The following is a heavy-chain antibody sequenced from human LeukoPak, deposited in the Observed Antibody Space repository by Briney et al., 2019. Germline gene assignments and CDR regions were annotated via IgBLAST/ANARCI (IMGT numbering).Heavy chain of an antibody. V-gene: IGHV3-23*01. CDR2: IIGSGGST. CDR3: ARDYYDSSGYFDY. D-gene: IGHD3-22*01. CDR1: GFTFSYYA. J-gene: IGHJ4*02. Sequence: GGSLRLSCAASGFTFSYYAMSWVRQAPGKGLEWVSAIIGSGGSTYYADSVKGRFTISRDNAKNSLYLQMNSLRAEDTAVYYCARDYYDSSGYFDYWGQGTLVTVSS.